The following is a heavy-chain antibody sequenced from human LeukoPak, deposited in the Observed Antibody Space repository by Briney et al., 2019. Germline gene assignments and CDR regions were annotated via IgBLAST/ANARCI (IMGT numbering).Heavy chain of an antibody. Sequence: ASVKASCKASGYTFTSYAMNWVRQAPGQGLEWMGWINTNTGNPTYAQGFTGRFVFSLDTSVSTAYLQISSLKAEDTAVYYCARAAGDDFWSGYYIFDYWGQGTLVTVSS. D-gene: IGHD3-3*01. CDR1: GYTFTSYA. CDR2: INTNTGNP. V-gene: IGHV7-4-1*02. CDR3: ARAAGDDFWSGYYIFDY. J-gene: IGHJ4*02.